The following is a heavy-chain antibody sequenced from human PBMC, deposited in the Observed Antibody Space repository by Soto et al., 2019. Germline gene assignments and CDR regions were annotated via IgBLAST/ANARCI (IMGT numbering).Heavy chain of an antibody. CDR1: GGSFSGYY. J-gene: IGHJ6*03. Sequence: SETLSLTCAVYGGSFSGYYWSWIRQPPGKGLEWIGEINHSGSTNYNPSLKSRVTISVDTSKNQFSLKLSSVTAADTAVYYCARAFRGSSSYYYYYMDVWGKGTTVTVSS. D-gene: IGHD6-6*01. CDR2: INHSGST. CDR3: ARAFRGSSSYYYYYMDV. V-gene: IGHV4-34*01.